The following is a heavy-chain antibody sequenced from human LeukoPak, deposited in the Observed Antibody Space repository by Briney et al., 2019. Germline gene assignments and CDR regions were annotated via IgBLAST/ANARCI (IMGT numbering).Heavy chain of an antibody. V-gene: IGHV4-59*01. J-gene: IGHJ4*02. CDR3: ARGGRFDYGDY. CDR2: IYYSGST. Sequence: SETLSLTCTVSGGSISSYYWSWIRQPPGKGLEWIGYIYYSGSTNYNPSLKSRVTISVDTFKNQFSLKLSSVTAADTAVYYCARGGRFDYGDYWGQGTLVTVSS. D-gene: IGHD1-26*01. CDR1: GGSISSYY.